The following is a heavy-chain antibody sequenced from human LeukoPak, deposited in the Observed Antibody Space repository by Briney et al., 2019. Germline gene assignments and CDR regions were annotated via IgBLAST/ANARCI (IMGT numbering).Heavy chain of an antibody. CDR1: GFTFSSYG. CDR2: IWYDGSNK. Sequence: PGGSLRLSCAASGFTFSSYGMHWVRQAPGRGLEWVTVIWYDGSNKYYADSVKGRFTVSRDNSKNTLDLQMSSLRAEDTAVYYCAREQYGSDDALDIWGQGTLVTVSS. V-gene: IGHV3-33*01. J-gene: IGHJ3*02. CDR3: AREQYGSDDALDI. D-gene: IGHD3-10*01.